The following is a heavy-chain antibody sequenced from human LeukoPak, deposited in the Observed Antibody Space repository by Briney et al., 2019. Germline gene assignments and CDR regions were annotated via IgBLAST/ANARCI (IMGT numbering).Heavy chain of an antibody. J-gene: IGHJ4*02. CDR1: GFTFSSYA. V-gene: IGHV3-30*04. CDR3: ARIPNAYCFDS. D-gene: IGHD3-16*01. Sequence: PGGSLRLSCAASGFTFSSYAMHWVRQAPGKGLEWVAVISYDGSNKYYADSVKGRFTISRDNAKNSLFLQMNSLRAEDTAVYYCARIPNAYCFDSWGQGTLVTVSS. CDR2: ISYDGSNK.